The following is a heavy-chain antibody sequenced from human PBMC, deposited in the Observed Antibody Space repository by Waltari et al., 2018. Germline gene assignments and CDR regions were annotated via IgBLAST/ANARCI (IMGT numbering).Heavy chain of an antibody. V-gene: IGHV1-18*01. CDR2: ISGYNLKT. Sequence: QVQLVQSGAEVKKPGAAVKVSCKASGYACTSYGISWVRQVPGQGLEWMGWISGYNLKTNYAQKIQDRVTMTIDISKNTAYMELRSLRSDETAVYYCARDRWDGLFDHWGQGTLVTVSS. CDR3: ARDRWDGLFDH. CDR1: GYACTSYG. J-gene: IGHJ4*02. D-gene: IGHD1-26*01.